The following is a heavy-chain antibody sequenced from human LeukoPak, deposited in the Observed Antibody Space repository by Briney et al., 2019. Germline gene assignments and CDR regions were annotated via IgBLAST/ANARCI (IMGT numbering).Heavy chain of an antibody. CDR2: IRYDGSNK. D-gene: IGHD5-18*01. CDR3: ARDRRSMGYGGYFDY. V-gene: IGHV3-30*02. J-gene: IGHJ4*02. Sequence: GGSLRLSCAASGFTFSSYGMHWVRQAPGKGLEWVAFIRYDGSNKYYADSVKGRFTISRDNSKNTLYLQMNSLRAEDTAVYYCARDRRSMGYGGYFDYWGQGTLVTVSS. CDR1: GFTFSSYG.